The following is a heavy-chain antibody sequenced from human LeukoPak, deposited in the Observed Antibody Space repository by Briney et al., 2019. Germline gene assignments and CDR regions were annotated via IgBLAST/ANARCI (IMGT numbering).Heavy chain of an antibody. V-gene: IGHV1-18*01. J-gene: IGHJ4*02. D-gene: IGHD3-22*01. CDR2: ISAYNGNT. CDR3: ARQSSSGHLNEYYFVY. Sequence: ASVKVSCKASGYTFTTYGISWVRQAPGQGLEWMGWISAYNGNTKYAQKLQGRVTMSTDTSTSTTYMEVRSLRSDDTAVYYCARQSSSGHLNEYYFVYWAREPWSPSPQ. CDR1: GYTFTTYG.